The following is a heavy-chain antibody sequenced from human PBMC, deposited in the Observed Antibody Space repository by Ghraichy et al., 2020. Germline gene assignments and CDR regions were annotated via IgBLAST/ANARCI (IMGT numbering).Heavy chain of an antibody. J-gene: IGHJ6*02. CDR2: IYYIGNT. CDR3: TRGRRRGYYQYELDV. Sequence: ESLNISCTVSGGSVSSSTYYWGWVRRSPGKRLEWIGSIYYIGNTYYNPFLKSRVTISVDTSSNQFSLKLSSVTAADTALYYCTRGRRRGYYQYELDVWGQGTTVTVSS. CDR1: GGSVSSSTYY. V-gene: IGHV4-39*01. D-gene: IGHD3-10*01.